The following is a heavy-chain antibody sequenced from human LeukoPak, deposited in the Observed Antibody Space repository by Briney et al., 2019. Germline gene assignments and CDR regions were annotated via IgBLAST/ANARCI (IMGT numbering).Heavy chain of an antibody. Sequence: GRSLRLSCAASGFTFSSYGMHWVRQAPGKGLEWVAVIWYDGSNKYYADSVKGRFTISRDNSKNTLYLQMNSLRAEDTAVYYCARDNYDSSGSHGMDVWGQGTTVTVSS. J-gene: IGHJ6*02. V-gene: IGHV3-33*01. CDR1: GFTFSSYG. CDR3: ARDNYDSSGSHGMDV. CDR2: IWYDGSNK. D-gene: IGHD3-22*01.